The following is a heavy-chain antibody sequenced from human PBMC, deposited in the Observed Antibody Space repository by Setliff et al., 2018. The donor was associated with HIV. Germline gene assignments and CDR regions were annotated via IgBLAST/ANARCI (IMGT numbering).Heavy chain of an antibody. V-gene: IGHV1-18*01. CDR3: ARSPHNYDILTGYRSRGGAFDI. J-gene: IGHJ3*02. D-gene: IGHD3-9*01. CDR2: IGPYNGRT. Sequence: ASVKVSCKTSGYMFIAYGMSWVRRAPGQGLEWMGWIGPYNGRTEYAQEFQGRVSLTIDTSASTAHMELRSLRSDDTAVYYCARSPHNYDILTGYRSRGGAFDIWGQGTMVTVSS. CDR1: GYMFIAYG.